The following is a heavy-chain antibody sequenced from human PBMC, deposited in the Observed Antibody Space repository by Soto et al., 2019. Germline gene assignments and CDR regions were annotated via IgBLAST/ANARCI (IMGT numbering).Heavy chain of an antibody. J-gene: IGHJ4*02. V-gene: IGHV2-5*02. CDR2: IYWDDAK. CDR1: GFSLSTSGVG. CDR3: AHKGGGDRILDY. Sequence: QITLKESGPTLVKPTQTLTLTCTFSGFSLSTSGVGVGWIRQPPGKALEWLALIYWDDAKHYSPSLKSRLTITKDPSKTQVVLTMTNMDPVDTATYYCAHKGGGDRILDYWGQGTLVTVSS. D-gene: IGHD3-16*01.